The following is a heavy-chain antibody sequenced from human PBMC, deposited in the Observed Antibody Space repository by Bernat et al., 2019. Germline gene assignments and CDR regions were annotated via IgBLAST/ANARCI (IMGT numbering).Heavy chain of an antibody. Sequence: VQLVESGGGLVQPGGSLRLSCAASGFTFSDYYMSWIRQAPGKGLEWVSYISSSSSYTNYADSVKGRFTISRDNAKNSLYLQMNSLRAEDTAVYYCARDRLGYCSSTSCYFFDPWGQGVLLTVSS. CDR3: ARDRLGYCSSTSCYFFDP. D-gene: IGHD2-2*01. V-gene: IGHV3-11*06. CDR2: ISSSSSYT. J-gene: IGHJ5*02. CDR1: GFTFSDYY.